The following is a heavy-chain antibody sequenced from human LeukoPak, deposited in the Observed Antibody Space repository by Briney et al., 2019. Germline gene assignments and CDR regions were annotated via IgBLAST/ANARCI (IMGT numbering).Heavy chain of an antibody. J-gene: IGHJ4*02. D-gene: IGHD6-6*01. CDR1: GFTFSSYE. CDR3: ARNDYSSSSYFY. Sequence: GGSLRLSCGASGFTFSSYEMNWVRQAPGKGLEWVSYISSGGSATYYADSVKGRFTISRDNAKNSLYLQMNSLRAEDTAVYYCARNDYSSSSYFYWGQGTLVTVSS. V-gene: IGHV3-48*03. CDR2: ISSGGSAT.